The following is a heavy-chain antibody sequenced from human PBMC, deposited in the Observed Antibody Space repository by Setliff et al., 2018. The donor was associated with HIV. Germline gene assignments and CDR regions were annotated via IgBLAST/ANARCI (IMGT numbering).Heavy chain of an antibody. CDR2: IYTSGST. CDR1: GGSISSYS. CDR3: ARDAKSEGYMDV. V-gene: IGHV4-4*08. J-gene: IGHJ6*03. Sequence: SETLSLTCTVSGGSISSYSWSWIRQPPGKGLEWIGYIYTSGSTNYNPSLKSRVTISVDKSENQFSLKLTSVTAADPAMYFCARDAKSEGYMDVWGKGTTVTVSS.